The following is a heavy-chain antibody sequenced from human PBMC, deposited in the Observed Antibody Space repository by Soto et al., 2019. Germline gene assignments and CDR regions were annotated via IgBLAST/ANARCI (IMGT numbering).Heavy chain of an antibody. D-gene: IGHD3-16*01. CDR3: AINTMTTDPYPWGAPA. V-gene: IGHV3-30*03. CDR2: ISYDGLDT. Sequence: QEYLVESGGGVVQPGKSLRLSCAASGLSFRSLGMHWVRQAPGKGLEWVALISYDGLDTYYADSLRGRVTISRDNSNDTLYLLINVLRSDATCVYYCAINTMTTDPYPWGAPAWGQGTMVTVSS. CDR1: GLSFRSLG. J-gene: IGHJ1*01.